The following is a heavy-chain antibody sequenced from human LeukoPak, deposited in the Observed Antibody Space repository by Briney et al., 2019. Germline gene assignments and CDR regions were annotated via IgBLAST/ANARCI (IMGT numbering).Heavy chain of an antibody. D-gene: IGHD3-22*01. Sequence: ASVKLSCKASGYTFTSYSISWVRQAPGQGLEWMGWISAYNGNTNYAQKLQGRVTMTTDTSTSTAYMELRSLRSDDTAVYYCARDYYDSSGPGYGMDVWGQGTTVTVSS. V-gene: IGHV1-18*01. CDR2: ISAYNGNT. CDR3: ARDYYDSSGPGYGMDV. CDR1: GYTFTSYS. J-gene: IGHJ6*02.